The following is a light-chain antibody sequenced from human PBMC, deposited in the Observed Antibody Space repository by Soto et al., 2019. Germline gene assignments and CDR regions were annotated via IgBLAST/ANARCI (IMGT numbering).Light chain of an antibody. V-gene: IGLV2-8*01. CDR1: SSDVGAYNY. Sequence: QSALTQPPSASGSPGQSVTISCTGTSSDVGAYNYVSWYQQYPGKAPKLMIYDVTKRPSGVPDRFSGTKSGNTASLTVSGLQAEDEADYYCTSYTSSISGPYVFGTGTKVTVL. J-gene: IGLJ1*01. CDR2: DVT. CDR3: TSYTSSISGPYV.